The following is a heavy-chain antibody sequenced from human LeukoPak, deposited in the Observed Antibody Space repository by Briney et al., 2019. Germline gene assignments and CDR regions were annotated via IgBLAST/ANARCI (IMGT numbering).Heavy chain of an antibody. CDR1: GFTFTSSA. D-gene: IGHD2-2*01. CDR3: AAPYCSSTSRYRDAFDI. Sequence: GTSVKVSCKASGFTFTSSAVQWVRQARGQRLEWIGWIVVGSGNTNYAQKFQERVTITRDMSTCTAYMELSSLRSEDTAVYYCAAPYCSSTSRYRDAFDIWGQGTMVTVSS. J-gene: IGHJ3*02. V-gene: IGHV1-58*01. CDR2: IVVGSGNT.